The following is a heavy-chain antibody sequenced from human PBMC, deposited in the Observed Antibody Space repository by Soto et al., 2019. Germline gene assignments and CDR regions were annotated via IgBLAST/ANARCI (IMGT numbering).Heavy chain of an antibody. J-gene: IGHJ4*02. D-gene: IGHD6-13*01. V-gene: IGHV4-59*01. Sequence: SETLTHTCNVSGATLRGYYWKWIRQPPGKTLGWIGSTYYTGGTNYNPSLKSRVTISVDTSKNHFSLKFNSLTAADTAVYYCASGTLSTIAAPDSWGQGTLVTVSS. CDR2: TYYTGGT. CDR3: ASGTLSTIAAPDS. CDR1: GATLRGYY.